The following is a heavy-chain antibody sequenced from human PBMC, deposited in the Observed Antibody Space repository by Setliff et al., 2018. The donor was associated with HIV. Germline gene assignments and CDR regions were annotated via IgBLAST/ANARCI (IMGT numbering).Heavy chain of an antibody. CDR2: IYYSGSA. CDR3: ARRKGYCSGPSCLEFSWFDP. J-gene: IGHJ5*02. V-gene: IGHV4-39*01. CDR1: GGSISSSSYY. Sequence: SETLSLTCTVSGGSISSSSYYWGWNRQPPGKGLEWSGSIYYSGSAYYSPSLKSRVTISADTSKNQFSLKLSSVTAADTAVYYCARRKGYCSGPSCLEFSWFDPWGQGTLVTVSS. D-gene: IGHD2-2*01.